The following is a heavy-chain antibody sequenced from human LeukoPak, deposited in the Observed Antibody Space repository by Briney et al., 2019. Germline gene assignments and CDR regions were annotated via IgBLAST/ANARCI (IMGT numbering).Heavy chain of an antibody. CDR2: ISYSGST. D-gene: IGHD3-3*01. CDR1: GGSIRSSSYY. CDR3: ASRYTIFGVATFDY. V-gene: IGHV4-39*01. J-gene: IGHJ4*02. Sequence: SETLSLTCTVSGGSIRSSSYYWGWIRQPPGKGLEWIGSISYSGSTSCNPSLKSRVTIFVDTSKNQFSLKLSSVTAADTAVYYCASRYTIFGVATFDYWGQGTLVTVSS.